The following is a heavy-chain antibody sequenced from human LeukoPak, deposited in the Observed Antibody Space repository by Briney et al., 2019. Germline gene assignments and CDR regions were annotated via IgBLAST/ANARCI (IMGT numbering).Heavy chain of an antibody. D-gene: IGHD3-3*01. Sequence: SETLSLTCTVSGGSISSGSYYWSWIRQPAGKGLEWIGRIYTSGSTNYNPSLKSRVTISVDTSKNQFSLKLSSVTAADTAVYYCARQSASTIYGYWGQGTLVTVSS. J-gene: IGHJ4*02. CDR1: GGSISSGSYY. CDR2: IYTSGST. V-gene: IGHV4-61*02. CDR3: ARQSASTIYGY.